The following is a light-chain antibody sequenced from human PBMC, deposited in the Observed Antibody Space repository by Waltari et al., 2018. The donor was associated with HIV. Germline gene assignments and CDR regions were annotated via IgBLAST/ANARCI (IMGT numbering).Light chain of an antibody. CDR2: DKN. CDR1: SSNIGSNF. V-gene: IGLV1-51*01. J-gene: IGLJ1*01. CDR3: GTWDNRLNAYV. Sequence: QSVLTQAPSVSAAPGQKIAISCSGASSNIGSNFVSWYQQFPGRAPQLLIYDKNRRPAEMPDRFSGSKSGTSATLDITGLQTGDEADYYCGTWDNRLNAYVFGSGTEVTVL.